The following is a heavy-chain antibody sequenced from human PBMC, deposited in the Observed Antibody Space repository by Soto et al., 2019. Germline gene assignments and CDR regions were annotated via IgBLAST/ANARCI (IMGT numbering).Heavy chain of an antibody. D-gene: IGHD3-3*01. CDR3: AKDGKEAILYSGAFDI. Sequence: ASVKVSCKTSGYTFTAYGLAWLRQAPGQRPEWMGWVSTNNADTNYAQKFQGRVTMTTETSTRTTYMELRSLRAEDTALYYCAKDGKEAILYSGAFDIWGQGTMVTVSS. CDR1: GYTFTAYG. V-gene: IGHV1-18*01. CDR2: VSTNNADT. J-gene: IGHJ3*02.